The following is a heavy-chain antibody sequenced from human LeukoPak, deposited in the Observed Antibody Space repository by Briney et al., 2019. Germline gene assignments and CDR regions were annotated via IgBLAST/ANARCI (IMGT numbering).Heavy chain of an antibody. CDR3: ARDAGDILTGYYPKYYFDY. V-gene: IGHV3-11*01. D-gene: IGHD3-9*01. CDR1: GFTFNDYY. CDR2: ISSSGKTK. J-gene: IGHJ4*02. Sequence: GSLRLSCVASGFTFNDYYMSWIRQAPGKGLEWVSYISSSGKTKYYADSVKGRFTISRDNAKNSLYLQMNSLRAEDTAVYYCARDAGDILTGYYPKYYFDYWGQGTLVTVSS.